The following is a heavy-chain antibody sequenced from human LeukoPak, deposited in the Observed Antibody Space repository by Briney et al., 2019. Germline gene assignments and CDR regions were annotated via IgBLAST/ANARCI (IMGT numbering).Heavy chain of an antibody. CDR2: ISYSGNT. D-gene: IGHD3-3*01. Sequence: PSETLSLTCTVSAGSISSYYWSWIRQPPGQGLEWIGFISYSGNTNYSPSLKSRVTISVDTSKNQFSLKLSSVTAADTAVYYCARDQDLFDFWGQGTQVTVSS. V-gene: IGHV4-59*01. J-gene: IGHJ4*02. CDR3: ARDQDLFDF. CDR1: AGSISSYY.